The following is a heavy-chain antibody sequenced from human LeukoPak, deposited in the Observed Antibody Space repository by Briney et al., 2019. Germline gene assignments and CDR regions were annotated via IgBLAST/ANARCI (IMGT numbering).Heavy chain of an antibody. J-gene: IGHJ4*02. CDR1: GYTFTSYG. CDR3: ARGEGGAVAYYFDY. Sequence: EASVKVSCKASGYTFTSYGISWVRQAPGQGLEWMGWISAYNGNTNYAQKLQGRVTMTTDTSTSTAYMELRSLRSDDTAVYYCARGEGGAVAYYFDYWGQGTLSPSPQ. CDR2: ISAYNGNT. D-gene: IGHD6-19*01. V-gene: IGHV1-18*01.